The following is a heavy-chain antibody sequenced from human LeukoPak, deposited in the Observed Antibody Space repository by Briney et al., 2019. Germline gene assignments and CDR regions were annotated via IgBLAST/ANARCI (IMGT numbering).Heavy chain of an antibody. CDR3: ARDPPRSIAVAGSGQDY. D-gene: IGHD6-19*01. Sequence: GASVKVSCKASGYTFTAYYMHWVRQAPGQGLEWMGWVNPNSGGTSYAQKFQGRVTMTRDTSISTAYMELSRLRSDDTAVYYCARDPPRSIAVAGSGQDYWGQGTLVTVSS. V-gene: IGHV1-2*02. CDR1: GYTFTAYY. CDR2: VNPNSGGT. J-gene: IGHJ4*02.